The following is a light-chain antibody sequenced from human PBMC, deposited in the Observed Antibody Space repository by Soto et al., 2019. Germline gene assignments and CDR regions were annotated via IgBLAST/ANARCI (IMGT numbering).Light chain of an antibody. CDR3: ATWDDSLNGWGV. Sequence: QSALTQPPSASGSPGHSVTLSCTGTSSDVGGYNYVSWYQQHPGKAPKLIISEVNKRPSGVPDRFSGSKSGNTASLTVSGLQAEDEADYYCATWDDSLNGWGVFGGGTKLTVL. J-gene: IGLJ3*02. CDR2: EVN. V-gene: IGLV2-8*01. CDR1: SSDVGGYNY.